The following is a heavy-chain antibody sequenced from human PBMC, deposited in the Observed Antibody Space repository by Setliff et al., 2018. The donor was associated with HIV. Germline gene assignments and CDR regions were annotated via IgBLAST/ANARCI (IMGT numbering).Heavy chain of an antibody. CDR3: ARGSDCDATTCGDYYYMDV. D-gene: IGHD2-2*01. Sequence: SETLSLTCTVSGGSITGYYWSWIRQPPGRGLEWIGWIYYSGNTNYNPSLKSRVTISVDTSKNQLSLTLTSVTAADTAVYYCARGSDCDATTCGDYYYMDVWGKGTTVTVSS. J-gene: IGHJ6*03. CDR2: IYYSGNT. CDR1: GGSITGYY. V-gene: IGHV4-59*12.